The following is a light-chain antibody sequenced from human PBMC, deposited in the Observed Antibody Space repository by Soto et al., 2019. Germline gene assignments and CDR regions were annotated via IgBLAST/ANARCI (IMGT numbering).Light chain of an antibody. CDR2: DAS. CDR3: QQYDNLPPLT. Sequence: DIQMTQSPSSLSASVGDRVTITCQASQDISNYLNWYQQKPGKAPKLLIYDASNLETGVPSRFSGSGCGTDFTFTISSLQPEDIAASYCQQYDNLPPLTFGGGTKVEIK. J-gene: IGKJ4*01. V-gene: IGKV1-33*01. CDR1: QDISNY.